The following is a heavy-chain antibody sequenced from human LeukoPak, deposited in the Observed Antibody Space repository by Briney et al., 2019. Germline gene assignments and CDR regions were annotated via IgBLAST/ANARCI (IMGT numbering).Heavy chain of an antibody. V-gene: IGHV3-7*01. CDR2: IKQDGSEK. J-gene: IGHJ3*02. Sequence: GGSLRLSCAASGFTFSSYWMSWVRQAPGKGREGVANIKQDGSEKHYVDSVKGRFTISRDNAKNSLYLQMNSLRAEDTAVYYCARDRSSGWYGEDAFDIWGQGTMVTVSS. D-gene: IGHD6-19*01. CDR1: GFTFSSYW. CDR3: ARDRSSGWYGEDAFDI.